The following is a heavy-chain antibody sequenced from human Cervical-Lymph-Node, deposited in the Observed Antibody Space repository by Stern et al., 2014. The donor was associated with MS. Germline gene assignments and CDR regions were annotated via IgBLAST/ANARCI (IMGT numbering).Heavy chain of an antibody. CDR2: IKSKTEGGTT. V-gene: IGHV3-15*01. CDR3: TRLNYYDSSGYSYYYYGMDV. D-gene: IGHD3-22*01. Sequence: EVQLVESGGGLVKPGGSLRLSCAASGFTFSNAWMSWVRQAPGKGLEWVGRIKSKTEGGTTDIAAPVKGRFTISRDDSENTLYLQMNSLKTEDTAVYYCTRLNYYDSSGYSYYYYGMDVWGQGTTVTVSS. CDR1: GFTFSNAW. J-gene: IGHJ6*02.